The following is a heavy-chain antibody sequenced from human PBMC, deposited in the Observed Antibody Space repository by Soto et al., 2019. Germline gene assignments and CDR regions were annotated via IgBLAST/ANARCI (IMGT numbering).Heavy chain of an antibody. J-gene: IGHJ4*02. CDR3: AKRTSGTTWGESDY. CDR1: GYIFSDYG. CDR2: ISGYSGNA. D-gene: IGHD4-17*01. Sequence: ASVKVSFKTSGYIFSDYGINWLRQAPGQGLEWMGWISGYSGNANLAQKFQGRVTMTTDKSTRTAYMELRRLRSDDTAVYYCAKRTSGTTWGESDYWGQGTLVTVSS. V-gene: IGHV1-18*04.